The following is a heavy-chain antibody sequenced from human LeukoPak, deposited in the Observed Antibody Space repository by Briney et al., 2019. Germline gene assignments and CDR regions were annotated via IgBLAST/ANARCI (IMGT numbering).Heavy chain of an antibody. CDR1: GGSINNYY. CDR3: ARDREVAITGFDY. CDR2: ISYSGST. Sequence: SETLSLTCIVSGGSINNYYWSWLRQSPGKGLEWIGFISYSGSTKHNPPLKSRVTMSLDTSKNQFSLKLSSVSAADTAVYYCARDREVAITGFDYWGQGTLVTVSS. V-gene: IGHV4-59*01. J-gene: IGHJ4*02. D-gene: IGHD2-15*01.